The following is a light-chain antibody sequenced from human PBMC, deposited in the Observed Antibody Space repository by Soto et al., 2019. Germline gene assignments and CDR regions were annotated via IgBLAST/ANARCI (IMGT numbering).Light chain of an antibody. J-gene: IGLJ1*01. CDR1: SSDVGGYNY. CDR3: SSYTSSSTLV. V-gene: IGLV2-11*01. CDR2: DVS. Sequence: QSALTQPRSVSGSPGQSVTISCTGTSSDVGGYNYVSWYQHNPGKAPKLMIFDVSARPSGVPDRFSGSKSANTASLTISGLQAEDEADYYCSSYTSSSTLVFGTGTKLTVL.